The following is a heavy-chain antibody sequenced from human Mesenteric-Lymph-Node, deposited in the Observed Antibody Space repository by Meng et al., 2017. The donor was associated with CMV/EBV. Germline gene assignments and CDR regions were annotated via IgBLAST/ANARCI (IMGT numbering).Heavy chain of an antibody. J-gene: IGHJ4*02. CDR2: ISGSSSYI. CDR1: GFTFGDYA. V-gene: IGHV3-21*01. Sequence: GESLKISCTASGFTFGDYAMSWVRQAPGEGLEWVSSISGSSSYIYYADSVKGRFSISRDNAKNSLYLQMNSLRAEDTAVYYCAGGRGYSGSGGDYWGQGTLVTVSS. CDR3: AGGRGYSGSGGDY. D-gene: IGHD5-12*01.